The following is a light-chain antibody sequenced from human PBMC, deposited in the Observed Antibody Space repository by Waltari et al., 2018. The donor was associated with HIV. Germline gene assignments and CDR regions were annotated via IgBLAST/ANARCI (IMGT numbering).Light chain of an antibody. Sequence: QSVLNQSPSASGTPGQRVIISCSGSSPNIGRNTLTCYQQFPGTAPKLLIYSYGQRPSGVPERFSGSKSATSASLAISGLRSEDEADYYCATWDDSLNAWVFGGGTKLTVL. CDR2: SYG. V-gene: IGLV1-44*01. CDR3: ATWDDSLNAWV. J-gene: IGLJ3*02. CDR1: SPNIGRNT.